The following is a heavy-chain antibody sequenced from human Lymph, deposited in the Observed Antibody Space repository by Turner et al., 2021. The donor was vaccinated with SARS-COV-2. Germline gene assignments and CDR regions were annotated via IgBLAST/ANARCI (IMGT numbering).Heavy chain of an antibody. Sequence: QLQLQESGPGLVKPSETLSLTCTVSGGSISSSSYYWGWIRQPPGKGLEWIGSIFYSGRTYYNPSLKSRVSISVDTSKNQFSLKLNSVTAADTAVYYCARQRLTRYGMDVWGQGTTVTVSS. CDR2: IFYSGRT. J-gene: IGHJ6*02. V-gene: IGHV4-39*01. CDR3: ARQRLTRYGMDV. D-gene: IGHD2-21*02. CDR1: GGSISSSSYY.